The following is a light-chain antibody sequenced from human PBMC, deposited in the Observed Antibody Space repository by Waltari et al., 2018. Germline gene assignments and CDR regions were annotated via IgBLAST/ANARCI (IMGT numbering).Light chain of an antibody. J-gene: IGLJ2*01. CDR1: SSNLGTGYD. Sequence: QSVLTQPPSVSGTPGQRVTISCTGSSSNLGTGYDVHWYQQLPGTAPKLLIYGDNRRPSGVPDRFSGSKSGTSASLVISGLQAEDEAEYFCQSFDITLSVVVFGGGTKLTVL. V-gene: IGLV1-40*01. CDR2: GDN. CDR3: QSFDITLSVVV.